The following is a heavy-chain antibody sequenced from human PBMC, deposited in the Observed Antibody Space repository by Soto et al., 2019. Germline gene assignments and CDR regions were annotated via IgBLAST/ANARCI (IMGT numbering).Heavy chain of an antibody. CDR2: ISSSGSTI. CDR1: GFTFSSYE. CDR3: GQGLRILEWLFDY. J-gene: IGHJ4*02. V-gene: IGHV3-48*03. D-gene: IGHD3-3*01. Sequence: EVQLVESGGGLVQPGRSLRLSCAASGFTFSSYEMNWVRQAPGKALEWVSYISSSGSTIYYADSVKGQFTISRENAKDSLYQQMNSLTADDAAGYYWGQGLRILEWLFDYWGQGTRVTVSS.